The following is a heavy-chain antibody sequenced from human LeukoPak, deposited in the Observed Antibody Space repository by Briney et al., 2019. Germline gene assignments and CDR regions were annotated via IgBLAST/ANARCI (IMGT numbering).Heavy chain of an antibody. J-gene: IGHJ4*02. V-gene: IGHV3-21*01. CDR1: GFTFSSYS. D-gene: IGHD3-10*01. Sequence: GGSLRLSCAASGFTFSSYSMNWVRQAPGKGLEWVSSISSSSSYIYYADSVKGRFTISRDNAKNSLYLQMNSLRAEDTAVYYCAKGGSGSYYHLFDYWGQGTLVTVSS. CDR2: ISSSSSYI. CDR3: AKGGSGSYYHLFDY.